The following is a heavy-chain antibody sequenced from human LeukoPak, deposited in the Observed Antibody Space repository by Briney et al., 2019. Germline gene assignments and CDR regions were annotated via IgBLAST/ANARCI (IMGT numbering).Heavy chain of an antibody. V-gene: IGHV1-18*01. Sequence: ASVKVSCKASGYTFTSYGISWVRQAPGQGLEWMGWISAYNGNTNYAQKLQGRVIMTTDTSTSTAYMELRSLRSDDTAVYYCARDGRYCSSTSCYRSLDPWGQGTLVTVSS. J-gene: IGHJ5*02. CDR1: GYTFTSYG. D-gene: IGHD2-2*01. CDR3: ARDGRYCSSTSCYRSLDP. CDR2: ISAYNGNT.